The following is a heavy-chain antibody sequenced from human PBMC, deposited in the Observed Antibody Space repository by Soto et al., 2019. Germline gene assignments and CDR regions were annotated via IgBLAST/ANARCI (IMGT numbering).Heavy chain of an antibody. D-gene: IGHD5-12*01. CDR3: ARNRVEGWLQKTNWFDP. J-gene: IGHJ5*02. V-gene: IGHV1-69*12. Sequence: QVPLVQSGAEVKKPGSSVKVSCKASGGTFSSYAISWVRQAPGQGLEWMGGIIPIFGTANYAQKFQGRVTITADESTSTAYMKLSSLRSEDTAVYYCARNRVEGWLQKTNWFDPWGQGTLVTVSS. CDR1: GGTFSSYA. CDR2: IIPIFGTA.